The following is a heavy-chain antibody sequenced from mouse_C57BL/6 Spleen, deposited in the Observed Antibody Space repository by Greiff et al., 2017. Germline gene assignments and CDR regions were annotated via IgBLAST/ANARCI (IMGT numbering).Heavy chain of an antibody. CDR3: ATGYRDAMGC. CDR1: GYTFTSYW. J-gene: IGHJ4*01. D-gene: IGHD2-2*01. Sequence: QLHLMESGADLAKPGASVKLSCTASGYTFTSYWMPWVHQRPGQGLEWIGYINPSSGYTKYNQKFKDKATLTEDKSSSTAYMQLSSLTYEDSAVYYCATGYRDAMGCRGQGTTVTVSS. V-gene: IGHV1-7*01. CDR2: INPSSGYT.